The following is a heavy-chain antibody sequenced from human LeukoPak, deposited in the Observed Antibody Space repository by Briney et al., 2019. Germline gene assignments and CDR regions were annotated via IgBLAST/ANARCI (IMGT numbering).Heavy chain of an antibody. D-gene: IGHD2-2*01. J-gene: IGHJ4*02. CDR3: ARLGCSSASCYPGN. Sequence: PSGTLSLTCTVSGGSISSSYYYWGWVRQPPGKGLEWIGSLYYSGWSTYYNPSLKSRVTISVDTSKNQFSLKLNSATAADTAVYYCARLGCSSASCYPGNWGQGTLVTVSS. V-gene: IGHV4-39*01. CDR2: LYYSGWST. CDR1: GGSISSSYYY.